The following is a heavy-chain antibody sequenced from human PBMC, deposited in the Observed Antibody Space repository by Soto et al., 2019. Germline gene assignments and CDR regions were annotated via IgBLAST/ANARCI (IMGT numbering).Heavy chain of an antibody. CDR3: ARVTPGNNLYYFSGLDF. D-gene: IGHD1-1*01. Sequence: LRLSCVASGFTFDTYGIHWVRQAPGKGLQWVALTSYEGSNAYYADSVRGRFTISRDNSKNTLYLQMNTLRPEDTGLYYCARVTPGNNLYYFSGLDFWGQGTSVTVSS. CDR2: TSYEGSNA. CDR1: GFTFDTYG. V-gene: IGHV3-30-3*01. J-gene: IGHJ6*02.